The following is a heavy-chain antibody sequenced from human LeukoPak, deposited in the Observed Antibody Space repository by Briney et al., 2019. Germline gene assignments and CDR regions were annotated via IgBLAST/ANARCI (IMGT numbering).Heavy chain of an antibody. CDR1: GGTFSSYA. CDR3: ARGSFIAAFDI. CDR2: IIPILGIA. D-gene: IGHD2-15*01. Sequence: ASVKVSCKASGGTFSSYAISWVRQAPGQGLEWMGRIIPILGIANYAQKFQGRVTITADKSTSTAYMELSSLRSEDTAVYYCARGSFIAAFDIWGQGTMVTVSS. J-gene: IGHJ3*02. V-gene: IGHV1-69*04.